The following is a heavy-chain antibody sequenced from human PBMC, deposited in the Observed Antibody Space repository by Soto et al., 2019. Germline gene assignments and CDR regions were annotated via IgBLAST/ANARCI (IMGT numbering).Heavy chain of an antibody. D-gene: IGHD6-19*01. CDR1: GFTFDDYA. J-gene: IGHJ4*02. CDR2: ISWHSGSI. CDR3: AKDRGLLHSFYFDY. Sequence: EVQLVESGGGLVQPGRSLRLSCAASGFTFDDYAMHWVRQAPGKGLEWVSGISWHSGSIGYADSVKGRFTISRDNAKNSLYLQMNSLRAEDTALYYCAKDRGLLHSFYFDYWGQGTLVTVSS. V-gene: IGHV3-9*01.